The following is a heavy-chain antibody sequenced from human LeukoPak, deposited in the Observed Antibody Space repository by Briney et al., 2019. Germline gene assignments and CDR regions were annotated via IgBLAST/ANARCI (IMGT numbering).Heavy chain of an antibody. Sequence: GGSLRLSCAASGFIFSSHGMNWVRQAPGKGLEWVSGVSPSGDITYYADSVKGRFTISRDNSKNRVYLQMNSLRVEDTAVYYCARDSSGYSSYFDYWGQGTLVTVSS. CDR2: VSPSGDIT. D-gene: IGHD6-19*01. CDR3: ARDSSGYSSYFDY. J-gene: IGHJ4*02. V-gene: IGHV3-23*01. CDR1: GFIFSSHG.